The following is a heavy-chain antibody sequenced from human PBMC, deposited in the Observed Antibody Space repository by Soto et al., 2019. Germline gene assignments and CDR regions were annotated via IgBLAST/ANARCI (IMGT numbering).Heavy chain of an antibody. Sequence: APVKVSCKGSGYTLTELSMHWVRQAPGKGLEWMGGFDPEDGETIYAQKFQGRVTMTEDTSTDTAYMELSSLRSEDTAVYYCATVPGGVPAAIDYYYYYGMDVWGQGTTVTVSS. V-gene: IGHV1-24*01. D-gene: IGHD2-2*01. CDR2: FDPEDGET. CDR1: GYTLTELS. CDR3: ATVPGGVPAAIDYYYYYGMDV. J-gene: IGHJ6*02.